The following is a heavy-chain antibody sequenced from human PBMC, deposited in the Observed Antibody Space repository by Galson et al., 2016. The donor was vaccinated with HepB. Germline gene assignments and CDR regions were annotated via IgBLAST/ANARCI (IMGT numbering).Heavy chain of an antibody. D-gene: IGHD3-3*01. J-gene: IGHJ6*02. Sequence: SVKVSCKASGGTFGSYGINWVRQAPGQGLEWMGGIIPIFGTANYAQKFQGRVTLTADESTTTVYMELSSLRSEDTAVYYCAFDFWSGYLNPTYSYAMDVWGQGTTVTVSS. V-gene: IGHV1-69*13. CDR3: AFDFWSGYLNPTYSYAMDV. CDR2: IIPIFGTA. CDR1: GGTFGSYG.